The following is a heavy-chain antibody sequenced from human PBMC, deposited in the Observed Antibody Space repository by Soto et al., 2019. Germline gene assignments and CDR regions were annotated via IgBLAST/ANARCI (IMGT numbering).Heavy chain of an antibody. V-gene: IGHV4-31*03. CDR3: ARASNKRGNSYGPDY. J-gene: IGHJ4*02. D-gene: IGHD5-18*01. Sequence: SETLSLTCTVSGGSISSGGYYWSWIRQHPGKGLEWIGYIYYSGSTYFNPSLKSRVTISVDRSKNQFSLKLSSVTAADTAVYYCARASNKRGNSYGPDYWGQGTLVTVSS. CDR2: IYYSGST. CDR1: GGSISSGGYY.